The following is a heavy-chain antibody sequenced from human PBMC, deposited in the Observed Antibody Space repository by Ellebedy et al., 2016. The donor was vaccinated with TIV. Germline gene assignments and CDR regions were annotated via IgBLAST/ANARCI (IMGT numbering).Heavy chain of an antibody. CDR3: ARSDRYAFDI. D-gene: IGHD2-21*02. J-gene: IGHJ3*02. CDR2: IWYVGSNK. Sequence: GESLKISXAASGFTFSSYGMHWVRQAPGKGLEWVAVIWYVGSNKYYADSVKGRFTISRDNSKNTLYLQMNSLRAEDTAVYYCARSDRYAFDIWGQGTMVTVSS. V-gene: IGHV3-33*01. CDR1: GFTFSSYG.